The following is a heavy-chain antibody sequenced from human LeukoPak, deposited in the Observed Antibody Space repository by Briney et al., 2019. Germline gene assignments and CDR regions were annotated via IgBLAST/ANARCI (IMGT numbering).Heavy chain of an antibody. CDR3: ARRAVVPAAVSYFDN. J-gene: IGHJ4*02. V-gene: IGHV4-39*01. Sequence: GSLRLSCAASGFTFSNYNMNWVRQPPGKGLEWIGGIYYTGTTYYSPSLNSRITISMDTSKKQFSLRLASVTAADTAVYYCARRAVVPAAVSYFDNWGQGTLVTVST. CDR1: GFTFSNYN. CDR2: IYYTGTT. D-gene: IGHD2-2*01.